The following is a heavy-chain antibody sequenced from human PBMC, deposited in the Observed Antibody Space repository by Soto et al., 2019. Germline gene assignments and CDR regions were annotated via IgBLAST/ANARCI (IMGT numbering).Heavy chain of an antibody. CDR2: IYYSGST. Sequence: SETLSLTCTVSGGSISSSSYYWSWIRQPPGKGLEWIGYIYYSGSTNYNPSLKSRVTISVDTSKNQFSLKLSSVTAADTAVYYCARFEGEDYFDYWGQGTLVTVSS. V-gene: IGHV4-61*01. D-gene: IGHD3-9*01. CDR3: ARFEGEDYFDY. J-gene: IGHJ4*02. CDR1: GGSISSSSYY.